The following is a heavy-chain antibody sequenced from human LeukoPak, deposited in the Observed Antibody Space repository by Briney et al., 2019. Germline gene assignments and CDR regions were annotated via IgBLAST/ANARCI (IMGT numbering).Heavy chain of an antibody. CDR3: ARQEYCSGASCYTWFDP. J-gene: IGHJ5*02. CDR1: GYSINNYW. Sequence: GESLQISCQGSGYSINNYWIAWVRQMPGKGLEWMGIIYPADSDIRYSPSFQGQVTISADKSISTAYLQWNSLKALDTAMYYCARQEYCSGASCYTWFDPWGQGTLVTVSS. CDR2: IYPADSDI. V-gene: IGHV5-51*01. D-gene: IGHD2-15*01.